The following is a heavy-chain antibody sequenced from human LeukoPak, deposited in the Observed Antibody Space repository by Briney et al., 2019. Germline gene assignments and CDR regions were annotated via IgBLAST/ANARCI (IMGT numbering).Heavy chain of an antibody. Sequence: SETLSLTCTVSGGSVSSGSYYWSWIRQPPGKGLEWIGYIYYSGSTNYNPSLKSRVTISVDTSKNQFSLKLSSVTAADTAVYCCARDTDWNDAWFDPWGQGTLVTVSS. CDR3: ARDTDWNDAWFDP. J-gene: IGHJ5*02. D-gene: IGHD1-1*01. CDR1: GGSVSSGSYY. V-gene: IGHV4-61*01. CDR2: IYYSGST.